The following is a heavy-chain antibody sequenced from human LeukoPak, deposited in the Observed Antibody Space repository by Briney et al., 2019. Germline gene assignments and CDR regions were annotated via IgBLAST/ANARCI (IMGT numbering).Heavy chain of an antibody. Sequence: AGGSLRLSCAASGFTFSSHAMHWVRQAPGKGLEWVAVISYDGSYKYYVDSVKGRFTISRDNSINTLYLQMTSLRVEDTALYYCARGGIDYYYYMDVWGKGTTVTVSS. CDR3: ARGGIDYYYYMDV. V-gene: IGHV3-30*04. J-gene: IGHJ6*03. CDR1: GFTFSSHA. CDR2: ISYDGSYK. D-gene: IGHD1-14*01.